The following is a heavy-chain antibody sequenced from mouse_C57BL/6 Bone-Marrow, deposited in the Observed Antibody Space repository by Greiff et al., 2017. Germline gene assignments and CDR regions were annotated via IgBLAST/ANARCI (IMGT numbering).Heavy chain of an antibody. V-gene: IGHV1-26*01. J-gene: IGHJ4*01. CDR1: GYTFTDYY. D-gene: IGHD2-1*01. CDR2: INPNNGGT. CDR3: ARSVYYGNYYAMDY. Sequence: VQLQQSGPELVKPGASVKISCKASGYTFTDYYMNWVKQSHGQSLEWIGDINPNNGGTSYNQKFKGKATLTVDKSSSTAYMELRSLTSEDSAVYYCARSVYYGNYYAMDYWGQGTSVTVSS.